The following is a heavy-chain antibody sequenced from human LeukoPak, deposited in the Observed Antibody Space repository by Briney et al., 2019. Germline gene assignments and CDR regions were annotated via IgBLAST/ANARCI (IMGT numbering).Heavy chain of an antibody. CDR1: GGTFSSYA. D-gene: IGHD3-22*01. Sequence: SVKVSCKASGGTFSSYATSWARHAPGQGLEWMGRIIPIFGTANYAQKFQGRVTSTTDESTSTAYMELSSLRSEDTAVYYCARGPYDSSGYYYKPFDYWGQGTLVTVSS. V-gene: IGHV1-69*05. CDR3: ARGPYDSSGYYYKPFDY. J-gene: IGHJ4*02. CDR2: IIPIFGTA.